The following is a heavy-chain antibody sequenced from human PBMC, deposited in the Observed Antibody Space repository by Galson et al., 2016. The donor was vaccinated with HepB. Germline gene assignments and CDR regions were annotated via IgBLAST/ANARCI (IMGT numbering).Heavy chain of an antibody. CDR1: GSTFSNYA. V-gene: IGHV3-30*04. D-gene: IGHD1-1*01. CDR2: ISDDGNKK. CDR3: AALEPYYFDY. Sequence: SLRLSCAASGSTFSNYAMHWVRQAPGKGLEWVAFISDDGNKKYYADSVKGRFTISRDNSKNTLYLQMNSLRGDDTAVFYCAALEPYYFDYWGQGTLVTVSS. J-gene: IGHJ4*02.